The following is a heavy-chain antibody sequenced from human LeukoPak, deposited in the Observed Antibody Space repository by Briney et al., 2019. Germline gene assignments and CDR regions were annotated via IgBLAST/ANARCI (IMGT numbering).Heavy chain of an antibody. J-gene: IGHJ4*02. CDR1: GFTFSSYS. D-gene: IGHD2-15*01. Sequence: GGSLRLSCAASGFTFSSYSMNWVRQAPGKGLEWVSSISSRSSYIYYADSVKGRFTISRDNAKNSLYLQMNSLRAEDTAVYYCARDCSGGSCYPRQYYFDYWGQGTLVTVSS. CDR2: ISSRSSYI. V-gene: IGHV3-21*01. CDR3: ARDCSGGSCYPRQYYFDY.